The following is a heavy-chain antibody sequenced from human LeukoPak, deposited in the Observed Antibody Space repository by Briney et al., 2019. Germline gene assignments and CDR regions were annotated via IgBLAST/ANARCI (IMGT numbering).Heavy chain of an antibody. D-gene: IGHD3-16*01. Sequence: PGGSLRLSCAASGFTFSSYSMNWVRQAPGKGLEWVSSISSSSSYIYYADSVKGRFTISRDNAKNSLYLQMNSLRAEDTAVYYCARDQAQVWGLLDAFDLWGQGTMVTVSS. J-gene: IGHJ3*01. CDR3: ARDQAQVWGLLDAFDL. V-gene: IGHV3-21*01. CDR2: ISSSSSYI. CDR1: GFTFSSYS.